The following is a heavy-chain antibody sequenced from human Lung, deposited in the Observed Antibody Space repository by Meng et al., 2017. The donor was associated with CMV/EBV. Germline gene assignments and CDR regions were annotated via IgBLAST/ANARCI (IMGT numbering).Heavy chain of an antibody. J-gene: IGHJ4*02. CDR1: GFTFSNYV. CDR2: VSGSGVNR. D-gene: IGHD3-22*01. Sequence: GGSLRLXCAVSGFTFSNYVINWVRQAPGKGLEWVLAVSGSGVNRYYADPVRGRFTISRDNSKNTLYLQMNSLRAEDTAFYYCAKDSDSFAYENSSDYSSYYFDSWXQGTLVTVSS. V-gene: IGHV3-23*01. CDR3: AKDSDSFAYENSSDYSSYYFDS.